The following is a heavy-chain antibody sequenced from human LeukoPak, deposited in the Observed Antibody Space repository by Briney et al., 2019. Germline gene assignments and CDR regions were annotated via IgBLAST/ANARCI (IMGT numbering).Heavy chain of an antibody. J-gene: IGHJ6*02. CDR2: IYPGDSDT. CDR3: ARGGTAVAGTTYYYYGMDV. Sequence: GESLKISCKGSGYSFTSYWIGWVRQMPGKGLEWMGIIYPGDSDTRYSPSFQGQVTISADKSISTAYLQWSSLKASDTAMYYCARGGTAVAGTTYYYYGMDVWGQGTTVTVSS. D-gene: IGHD6-19*01. V-gene: IGHV5-51*01. CDR1: GYSFTSYW.